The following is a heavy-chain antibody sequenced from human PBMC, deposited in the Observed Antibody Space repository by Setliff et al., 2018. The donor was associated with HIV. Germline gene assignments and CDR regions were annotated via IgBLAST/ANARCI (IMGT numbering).Heavy chain of an antibody. CDR3: ARDSYGGNFLFDY. V-gene: IGHV4-4*08. Sequence: SETLSLTCTVSGGSISSYYWSWIRQPPGKGLEWIGHIYTSGSTNYNPSLKSRVTISVDTSKNQFSLKLTSVTAADTAVYYCARDSYGGNFLFDYWGQGTLVTVSS. CDR1: GGSISSYY. CDR2: IYTSGST. D-gene: IGHD4-17*01. J-gene: IGHJ4*02.